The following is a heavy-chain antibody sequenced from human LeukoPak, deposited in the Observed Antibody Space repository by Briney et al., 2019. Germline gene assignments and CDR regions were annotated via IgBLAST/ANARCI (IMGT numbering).Heavy chain of an antibody. CDR1: GGSISSGSYY. D-gene: IGHD5-12*01. CDR3: ARDGGYEIFDY. Sequence: PSQTLSLTCTVSGGSISSGSYYWSWIRQPAGKGLEWIGRIYTSGSTNYNPSLKSRVTMSVDTSKNQFSLKLSSVTAADTAVYYCARDGGYEIFDYWGQGTLVTVSS. CDR2: IYTSGST. J-gene: IGHJ4*02. V-gene: IGHV4-61*02.